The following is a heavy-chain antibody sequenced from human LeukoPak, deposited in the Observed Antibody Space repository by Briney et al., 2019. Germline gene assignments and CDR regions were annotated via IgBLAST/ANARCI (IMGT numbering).Heavy chain of an antibody. CDR2: INEDGSTT. V-gene: IGHV3-74*01. J-gene: IGHJ4*02. D-gene: IGHD1-26*01. CDR1: GFTFSSNW. Sequence: GGSLRLSCAASGFTFSSNWMHWVRQAPGKGLVWVSRINEDGSTTNYADSVKGRSTIFRDNAKNTLYLQMNSLRAEDTAVYYCVRDLGGRSGHWGQGTLATVSS. CDR3: VRDLGGRSGH.